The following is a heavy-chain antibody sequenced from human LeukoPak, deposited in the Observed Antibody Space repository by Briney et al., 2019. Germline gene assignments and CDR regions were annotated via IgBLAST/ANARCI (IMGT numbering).Heavy chain of an antibody. Sequence: GRSLRLSCAASGFTFSSYAMHWVRQAPGKGLEWVAVISYDGSNKYYADSVKGRFTISRDNSKNTLYLQMNSLRAEDTAVYCCARDRSGSYFTPSYYFDYWGQGTLVTVSS. V-gene: IGHV3-30*04. J-gene: IGHJ4*02. CDR1: GFTFSSYA. CDR2: ISYDGSNK. CDR3: ARDRSGSYFTPSYYFDY. D-gene: IGHD1-26*01.